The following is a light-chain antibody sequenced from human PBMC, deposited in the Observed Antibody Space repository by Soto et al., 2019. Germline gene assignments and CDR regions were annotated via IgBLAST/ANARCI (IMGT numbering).Light chain of an antibody. CDR3: QQYVSSPPT. CDR2: DAS. Sequence: EIVLTQSPATLSLSPGARAPLSCRASQSIGTYLAWYQQRPGQAPRLLIYDASNWATGIPARFSGSGSGTDFTLTINRLEPEDFAVYYCQQYVSSPPTFGQGTKVDIK. J-gene: IGKJ1*01. V-gene: IGKV3-11*01. CDR1: QSIGTY.